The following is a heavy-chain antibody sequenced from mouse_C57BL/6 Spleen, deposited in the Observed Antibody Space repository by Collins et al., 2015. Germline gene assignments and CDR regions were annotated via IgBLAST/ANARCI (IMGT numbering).Heavy chain of an antibody. CDR3: ARGGSSSYYAMDY. CDR2: ISYDGSN. Sequence: DVQLQESGPGLVKPSQSLSLTCSVTGYSITSGYYWNWIRQFPGNKLEWMGYISYDGSNNYNPSLKNRISITRDTSKNQFFLKLNSVTTEDTATYYCARGGSSSYYAMDYWGQGTSVTVSS. J-gene: IGHJ4*01. CDR1: GYSITSGYY. V-gene: IGHV3-6*01. D-gene: IGHD1-1*01.